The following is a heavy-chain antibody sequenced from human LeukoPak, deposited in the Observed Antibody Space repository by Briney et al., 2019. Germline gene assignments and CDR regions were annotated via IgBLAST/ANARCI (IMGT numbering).Heavy chain of an antibody. Sequence: GASVTVSCKASAYTFTAFYMHWVRQAPGQGLEWMGWINLKRGDKNSAQKFQGRVTMTRDTSISAASLEMSGLTDDDTAVYFCASPSLQYCSSISCSGAYYLDLWGQGTLVTISS. D-gene: IGHD2-2*01. J-gene: IGHJ4*02. V-gene: IGHV1-2*02. CDR3: ASPSLQYCSSISCSGAYYLDL. CDR2: INLKRGDK. CDR1: AYTFTAFY.